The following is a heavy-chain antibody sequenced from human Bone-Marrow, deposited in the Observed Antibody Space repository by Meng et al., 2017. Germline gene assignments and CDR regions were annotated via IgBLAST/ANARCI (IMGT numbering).Heavy chain of an antibody. J-gene: IGHJ6*02. V-gene: IGHV1-8*03. CDR1: GYTFTSYD. CDR2: MNPNRGNT. CDR3: ARGGTIFGVVIINLYYYYGMDV. Sequence: ASVTVSCQASGYTFTSYDINWVRQATGQGLEWMGWMNPNRGNTGYAQKFQGRVTITRNTSIGTAYMELSSLRSEDTAVYYCARGGTIFGVVIINLYYYYGMDVWGQGTTVTVSS. D-gene: IGHD3-3*01.